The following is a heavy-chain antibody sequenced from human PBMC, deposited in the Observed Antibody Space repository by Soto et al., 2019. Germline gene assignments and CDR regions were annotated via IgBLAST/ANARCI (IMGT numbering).Heavy chain of an antibody. V-gene: IGHV4-31*03. CDR2: MYYSGST. Sequence: SETLSLTCTFSVASISSGGYYCSWIRQHPWKGLEWIGYMYYSGSTYYNPSLRSRVTISVDTSKNQFSLNLRSVTAADTAVFYCAVSMVTFGGVIAPFEYWGQGALVIVSS. CDR1: VASISSGGYY. CDR3: AVSMVTFGGVIAPFEY. J-gene: IGHJ4*02. D-gene: IGHD3-16*02.